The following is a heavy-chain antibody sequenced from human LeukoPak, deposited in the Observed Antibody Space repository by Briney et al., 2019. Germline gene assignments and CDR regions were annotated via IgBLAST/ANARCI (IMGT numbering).Heavy chain of an antibody. D-gene: IGHD6-19*01. Sequence: PGGSLRLSCAASGFTFSSYAMSWVRQAPGKGLEWVSAISGRGGSTYYADSVKGRFTISRDNSKNTLYLQVNSLRAEDTAVYYCAKGDSSGWLNWFDPWGRGTLVTVSS. V-gene: IGHV3-23*01. CDR1: GFTFSSYA. CDR3: AKGDSSGWLNWFDP. J-gene: IGHJ5*02. CDR2: ISGRGGST.